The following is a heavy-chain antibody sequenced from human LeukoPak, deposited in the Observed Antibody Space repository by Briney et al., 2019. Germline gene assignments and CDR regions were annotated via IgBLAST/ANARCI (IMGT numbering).Heavy chain of an antibody. Sequence: GGSLRLSCAASGFTFSSYSMNWVRQAPGKGLEWVSYISSSSSTIYYADSVKGRFTISRDNSKNTLYLQMNSLRAEDTAVYYCARAGAYCGGDCPVMGYWGQGTLVTVSS. V-gene: IGHV3-48*01. D-gene: IGHD2-21*02. CDR3: ARAGAYCGGDCPVMGY. J-gene: IGHJ4*02. CDR2: ISSSSSTI. CDR1: GFTFSSYS.